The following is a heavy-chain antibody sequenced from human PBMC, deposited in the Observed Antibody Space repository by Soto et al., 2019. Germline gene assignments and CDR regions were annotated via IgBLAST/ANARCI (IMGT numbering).Heavy chain of an antibody. Sequence: SETLSLTCAVYGGSFSGYYWSWIRQPPGKGLEWIGEINHSGSTNYNPSLKSRVTISVDTSKNQFSLKLSSVTAADTAVYYCARVPNRIAATHGVWGQGTTVTVSS. J-gene: IGHJ6*02. V-gene: IGHV4-34*01. CDR2: INHSGST. CDR3: ARVPNRIAATHGV. D-gene: IGHD6-6*01. CDR1: GGSFSGYY.